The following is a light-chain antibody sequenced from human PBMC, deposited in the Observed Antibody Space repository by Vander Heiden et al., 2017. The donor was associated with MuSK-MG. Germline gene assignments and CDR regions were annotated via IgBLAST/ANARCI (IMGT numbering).Light chain of an antibody. Sequence: DIQMTQSPSSLSASVGDRVTITCRASQSISSYLNWYQQTPGKAPKLLIYAASSLQSGVPSRFSGSGSGTDFTLTISSLQPEDFATYYCQQNYSTPRFGPGTKVDIK. J-gene: IGKJ3*01. CDR1: QSISSY. CDR2: AAS. CDR3: QQNYSTPR. V-gene: IGKV1-39*01.